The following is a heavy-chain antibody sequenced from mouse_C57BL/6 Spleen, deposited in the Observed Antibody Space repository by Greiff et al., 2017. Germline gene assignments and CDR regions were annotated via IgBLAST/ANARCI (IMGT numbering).Heavy chain of an antibody. V-gene: IGHV14-4*01. CDR3: TTGGCCALEY. Sequence: VQLKQSGAELVRTGASVKLSCTASGFNFQDDYMHGVKQRPEQGLEWIGWIYPEHGDTEYASKFQGKATITAETSSTTAYLHLSSLTSEAPTVYYCTTGGCCALEYWGPGTSVTVSS. CDR1: GFNFQDDY. CDR2: IYPEHGDT. J-gene: IGHJ4*01.